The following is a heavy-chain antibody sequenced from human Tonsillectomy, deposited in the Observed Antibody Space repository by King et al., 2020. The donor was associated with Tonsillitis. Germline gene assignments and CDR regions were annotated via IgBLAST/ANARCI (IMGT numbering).Heavy chain of an antibody. CDR3: TRVPRWSTLYAFDL. V-gene: IGHV3-49*04. Sequence: VQLVESGGGLVQPGRSLRLSCTASGFTFGDYAMSWVRQAPGKGLEWVGFIRSKSYGGTTGFALSVKGRLTISRDDSKSIAYLQMNSLKTDDTAVFYCTRVPRWSTLYAFDLWGQGKMVTVPS. CDR1: GFTFGDYA. CDR2: IRSKSYGGTT. D-gene: IGHD3-3*01. J-gene: IGHJ3*01.